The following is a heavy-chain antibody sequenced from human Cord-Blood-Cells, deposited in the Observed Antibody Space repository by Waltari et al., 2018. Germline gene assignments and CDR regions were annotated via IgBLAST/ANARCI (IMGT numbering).Heavy chain of an antibody. CDR1: GFTFSNAW. J-gene: IGHJ4*02. V-gene: IGHV3-15*01. CDR2: IKSKTDGETT. CDR3: TTANY. Sequence: EVQLVESGGGLVKPGGSLRLSCAASGFTFSNAWMSWVGQVPGKGLDGVGSIKSKTDGETTDYAAPVKGRFTTSREDSKNTLYLQMNRLKTEDTAVYYCTTANYWGQGTLVTVSS.